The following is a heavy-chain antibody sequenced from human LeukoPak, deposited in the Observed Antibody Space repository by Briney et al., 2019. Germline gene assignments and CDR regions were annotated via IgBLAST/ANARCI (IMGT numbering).Heavy chain of an antibody. CDR1: GFTVSRNY. Sequence: GGSLRLSCAASGFTVSRNYMTWVRQAPGKGLEWVSVLYAHGSTYYADSVKGRFTISRDSSRNTLYLQMNSLRAEDTAVYYCANDLLSGGANYWGQGTLVTVSS. V-gene: IGHV3-66*03. J-gene: IGHJ4*02. CDR2: LYAHGST. D-gene: IGHD2-15*01. CDR3: ANDLLSGGANY.